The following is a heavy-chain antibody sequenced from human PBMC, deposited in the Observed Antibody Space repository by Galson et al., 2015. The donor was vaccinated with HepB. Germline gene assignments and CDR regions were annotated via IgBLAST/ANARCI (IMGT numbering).Heavy chain of an antibody. CDR1: GGSFRVYY. J-gene: IGHJ4*02. Sequence: LSLTCAVYGGSFRVYYWNWIRQPPGKGLEWIGEINYSGSTNYNPSLKSRVTISVDTSKNQFSLKLSSVTAADTAVYYCASVNSGNYRPPVDWGQGTLVTVSS. V-gene: IGHV4-34*01. CDR3: ASVNSGNYRPPVD. D-gene: IGHD1-26*01. CDR2: INYSGST.